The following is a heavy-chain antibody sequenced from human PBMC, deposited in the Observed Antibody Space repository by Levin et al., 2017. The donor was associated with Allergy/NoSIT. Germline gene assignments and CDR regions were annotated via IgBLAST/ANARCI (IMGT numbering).Heavy chain of an antibody. CDR1: GFTFSNSA. Sequence: GGSLRLSCAASGFTFSNSAMSWVRQAPGKGLEWVSSISGSGGSTYYTDSVKGRFTISRDNSKNTLYIQMNSLRDEDTAVYYCAKEWWQRRYNYAMDVWGQGTTVTVSS. CDR2: ISGSGGST. J-gene: IGHJ6*02. CDR3: AKEWWQRRYNYAMDV. D-gene: IGHD5-12*01. V-gene: IGHV3-23*01.